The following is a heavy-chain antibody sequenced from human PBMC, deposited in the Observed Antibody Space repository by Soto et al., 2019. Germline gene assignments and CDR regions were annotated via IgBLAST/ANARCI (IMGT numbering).Heavy chain of an antibody. Sequence: EVQLVESGGGLVKPGGSLRLSCAASGFTFSSYSMNWVRQAPGKGLEWVSSISSSSSYIYYADSVKGRFNISRDNAENSLYLQMNGLRAEDTAVYYCARDVGGGNIVVVVAAPFDYWGQGTLVTVSS. CDR1: GFTFSSYS. V-gene: IGHV3-21*01. CDR3: ARDVGGGNIVVVVAAPFDY. CDR2: ISSSSSYI. J-gene: IGHJ4*02. D-gene: IGHD2-15*01.